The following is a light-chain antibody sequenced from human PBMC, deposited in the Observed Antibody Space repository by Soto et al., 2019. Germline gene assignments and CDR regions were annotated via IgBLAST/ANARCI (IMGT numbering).Light chain of an antibody. CDR2: AAS. Sequence: EIVLTQSPGTLSLSAGEGAALSCSASQSVRSNYLAWYQQKPGQAPRLLIYAASSRAAGIPDGFSGSGSGTDFTLTIGRLEPEDFAVYYCQQYGSSPPITFGQGRRLEI. J-gene: IGKJ5*01. CDR1: QSVRSNY. CDR3: QQYGSSPPIT. V-gene: IGKV3-20*01.